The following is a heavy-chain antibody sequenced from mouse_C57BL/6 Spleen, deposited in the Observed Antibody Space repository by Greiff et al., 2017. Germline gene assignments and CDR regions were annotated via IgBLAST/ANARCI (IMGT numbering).Heavy chain of an antibody. CDR3: ARRDGGYYFDY. D-gene: IGHD3-3*01. V-gene: IGHV1-80*01. CDR2: IYPGDGDT. CDR1: GYAFSRYW. J-gene: IGHJ2*01. Sequence: QVQLQQSGAELVKPGASVKISCKASGYAFSRYWMNWVKQRPGTGLEWIGQIYPGDGDTNYNGKFKGKATLTADKSSSTAYMQLSSLTSEDSAVYFCARRDGGYYFDYWGQGTTLTVSS.